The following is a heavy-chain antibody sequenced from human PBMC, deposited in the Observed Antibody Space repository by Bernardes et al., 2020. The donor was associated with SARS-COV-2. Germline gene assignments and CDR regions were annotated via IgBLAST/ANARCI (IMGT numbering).Heavy chain of an antibody. J-gene: IGHJ5*02. CDR3: ATVVGYSYGVGWFDP. D-gene: IGHD5-18*01. Sequence: ASVKVSCKASGYTFTSYGISWVRQAPGQGLEWMGWISADNGNTNYAQELQGRVTMTTDTSTSTAYMELRSLRSDDTAVYYCATVVGYSYGVGWFDPWGQGTLVTVSS. V-gene: IGHV1-18*01. CDR2: ISADNGNT. CDR1: GYTFTSYG.